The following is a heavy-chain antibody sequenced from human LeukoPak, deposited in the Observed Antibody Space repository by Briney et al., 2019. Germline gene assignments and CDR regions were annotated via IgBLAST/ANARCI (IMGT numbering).Heavy chain of an antibody. V-gene: IGHV1-18*01. Sequence: ASVKVSCKASGYTFTSYGISWVRQAPGQGLEWMGWISAYNGNTNYAQKFQGRVTITTDESTSTAYMELSSLRSEDTAVYYCAREAVEMATGPLDYWGQGTLVTVSS. J-gene: IGHJ4*02. D-gene: IGHD5-24*01. CDR1: GYTFTSYG. CDR3: AREAVEMATGPLDY. CDR2: ISAYNGNT.